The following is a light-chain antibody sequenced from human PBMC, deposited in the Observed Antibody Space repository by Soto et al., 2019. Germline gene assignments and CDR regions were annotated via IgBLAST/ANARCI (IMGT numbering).Light chain of an antibody. Sequence: EIVMTQSPATLSVSLGERATLSCRASQSVSSNLAWYQLKPGQAPRLLTYGAFTRATGIPARFSGSGSGTDFTLTISRLEPEDFAVYYCQQYGSSPWTFGQGTKVDVK. CDR1: QSVSSN. CDR3: QQYGSSPWT. V-gene: IGKV3-15*01. J-gene: IGKJ1*01. CDR2: GAF.